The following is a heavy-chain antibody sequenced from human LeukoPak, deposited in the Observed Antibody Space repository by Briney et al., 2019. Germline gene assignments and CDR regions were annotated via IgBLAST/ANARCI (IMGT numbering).Heavy chain of an antibody. Sequence: ASAKVSCKASGGTFSSYAISWVRQAPGQGLEWMGRIIPILGIANYAQKFQGRVTITADKSTSTAYMELSSLRSEDTAVYYCAREMATIGGPFDYWGQGTLVTVSS. CDR3: AREMATIGGPFDY. V-gene: IGHV1-69*04. D-gene: IGHD5-24*01. CDR2: IIPILGIA. J-gene: IGHJ4*02. CDR1: GGTFSSYA.